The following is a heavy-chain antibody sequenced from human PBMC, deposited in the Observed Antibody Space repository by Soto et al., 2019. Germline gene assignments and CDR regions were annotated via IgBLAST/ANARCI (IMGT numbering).Heavy chain of an antibody. CDR3: ARGGSYGVDY. Sequence: QVQLVQSGGEVKKPGASVKVSCKTSGYSFSTYGISWVRQAPGQGLEWMGWISVFNGNTNYARKVQDRFIISTDTSTSTAYMELGSLTSDDTAIYYCARGGSYGVDYWGQGTLVTVSS. J-gene: IGHJ4*02. CDR2: ISVFNGNT. D-gene: IGHD3-10*01. V-gene: IGHV1-18*01. CDR1: GYSFSTYG.